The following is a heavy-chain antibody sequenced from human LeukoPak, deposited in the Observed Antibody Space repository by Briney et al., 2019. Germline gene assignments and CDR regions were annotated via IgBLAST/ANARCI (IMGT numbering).Heavy chain of an antibody. J-gene: IGHJ3*02. V-gene: IGHV4-39*07. CDR1: GGSVTSSSIY. Sequence: SETLSLTCTPSGGSVTSSSIYWAWIRQPPGKGLECIGTINYSGITYYNSSLKSRVTISVDTSKNPFSLQLNTLTAADTAVYFLAKSEPAARRPYAFDIWGQETMVTVSS. CDR2: INYSGIT. D-gene: IGHD2-2*01. CDR3: AKSEPAARRPYAFDI.